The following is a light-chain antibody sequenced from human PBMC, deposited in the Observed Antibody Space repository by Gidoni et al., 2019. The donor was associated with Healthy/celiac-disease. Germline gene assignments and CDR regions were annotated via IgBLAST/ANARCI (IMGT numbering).Light chain of an antibody. CDR3: MQALQTAYT. CDR2: LGS. J-gene: IGKJ2*01. Sequence: DIVMTQSPLSLPVTPGEPASIPCRSSQSLLHSNGYNYLDWYLQKPGQSPQLLIYLGSNRASGVPDRFSGSGSGTDFTLIISRVEAEDVGVYYCMQALQTAYTFGQGTKLEIK. V-gene: IGKV2-28*01. CDR1: QSLLHSNGYNY.